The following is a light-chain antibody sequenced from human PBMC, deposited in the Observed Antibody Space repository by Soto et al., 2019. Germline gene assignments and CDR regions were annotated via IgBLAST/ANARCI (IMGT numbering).Light chain of an antibody. CDR1: QAISNY. V-gene: IGKV1-27*01. J-gene: IGKJ4*01. Sequence: DIQMTQSPSSLSASVGDRVTITCRASQAISNYLAWYQQKPGKVPTLLISAASTLQSGVPSRFSGSGSGTDFTLTISSLQHEYVATYYCQKFNAVPTFGGGTKVEI. CDR2: AAS. CDR3: QKFNAVPT.